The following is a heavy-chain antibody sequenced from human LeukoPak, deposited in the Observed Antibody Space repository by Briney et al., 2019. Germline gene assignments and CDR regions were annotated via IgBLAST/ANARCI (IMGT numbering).Heavy chain of an antibody. CDR2: IYYSGST. CDR3: ARDAGRANYGMDV. V-gene: IGHV4-59*01. Sequence: SETLSLTCTVSGGSISSYYWSWIRQPPGKGLEWIGHIYYSGSTNYNPSLKSRVTISVDTSKNQFSLKLSSVTAADTAVYYCARDAGRANYGMDVWGQGTTVTVSS. J-gene: IGHJ6*02. D-gene: IGHD2-8*01. CDR1: GGSISSYY.